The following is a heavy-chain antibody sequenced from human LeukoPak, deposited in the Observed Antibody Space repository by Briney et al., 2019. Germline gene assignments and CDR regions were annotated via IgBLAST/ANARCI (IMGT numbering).Heavy chain of an antibody. D-gene: IGHD1-14*01. CDR3: ARDPDRANWFDP. V-gene: IGHV4-34*01. CDR2: INHSGST. J-gene: IGHJ5*02. Sequence: SETPSLTCAVYGGSFSGYYWSWIRQPPGKGLEWIGEINHSGSTNYNPSLKSRVTISVDTSKNQFSLKLSSVTAADTAVYYCARDPDRANWFDPWGQGTLVTVSS. CDR1: GGSFSGYY.